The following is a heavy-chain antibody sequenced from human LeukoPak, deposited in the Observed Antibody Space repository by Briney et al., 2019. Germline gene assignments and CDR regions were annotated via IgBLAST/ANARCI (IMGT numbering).Heavy chain of an antibody. CDR3: AKTTDYASSGFDYFDY. Sequence: PGGSLRLXCAASGFTFSSYAMSWVRQAPGKGLEWVSAISGSGGSTYYADSVKGRFTISRDNSKNTLYLQMNSLRAEDTAVYYCAKTTDYASSGFDYFDYWGQGTLVTVSS. D-gene: IGHD3-22*01. J-gene: IGHJ4*02. CDR2: ISGSGGST. V-gene: IGHV3-23*01. CDR1: GFTFSSYA.